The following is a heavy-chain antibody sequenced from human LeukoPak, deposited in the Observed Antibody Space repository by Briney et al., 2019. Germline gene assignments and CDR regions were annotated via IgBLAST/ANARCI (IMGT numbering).Heavy chain of an antibody. Sequence: ASVKVSCKASGYTFTGYYMHWVRQAPGQGLEWMGWINLNSGGTNYAQKFQGRVTMTRDTSISTAYMELSRLRSDDTAVYYCARDPSLYCYDSSGYPDAFDIWGQGTMVTVSS. CDR1: GYTFTGYY. D-gene: IGHD3-22*01. V-gene: IGHV1-2*02. CDR3: ARDPSLYCYDSSGYPDAFDI. CDR2: INLNSGGT. J-gene: IGHJ3*02.